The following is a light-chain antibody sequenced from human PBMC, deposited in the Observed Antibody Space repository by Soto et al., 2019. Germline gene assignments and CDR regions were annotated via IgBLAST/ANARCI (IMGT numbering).Light chain of an antibody. J-gene: IGLJ2*01. Sequence: QSALTQPPSASGSPGQSVTISCTGTSSDVGGYKYVSWYQQHPAKAPRLMIYEVSKRPSGVPDRFSGSQSGNTASLTVSGLQADDEADYYCSSYAGINTYVVFGGGTKLNV. CDR3: SSYAGINTYVV. CDR1: SSDVGGYKY. CDR2: EVS. V-gene: IGLV2-8*01.